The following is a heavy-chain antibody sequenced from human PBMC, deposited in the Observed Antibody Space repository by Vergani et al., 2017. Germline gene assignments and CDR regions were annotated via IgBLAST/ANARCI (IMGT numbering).Heavy chain of an antibody. CDR2: IYYSGST. V-gene: IGHV4-59*01. CDR3: ARGDLGDYAPGYYYYYGMDV. CDR1: GGSISSYY. J-gene: IGHJ6*02. D-gene: IGHD4-17*01. Sequence: QVQLQESGPGLVKPSETLSLTCTVSGGSISSYYWSWIRQPPGKGLEWIGYIYYSGSTNYNPSLKSRVTISVDTSKNQFSRKLSSVTAADTAVYYCARGDLGDYAPGYYYYYGMDVWGQGTTVTVSS.